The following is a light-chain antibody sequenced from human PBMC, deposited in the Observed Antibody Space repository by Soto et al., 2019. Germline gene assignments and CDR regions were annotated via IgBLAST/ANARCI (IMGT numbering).Light chain of an antibody. CDR2: GVN. V-gene: IGLV2-14*01. J-gene: IGLJ1*01. Sequence: QSALTQPASVSGSPGQSITISCTGSSNDIGTYEYVSWHQHHPGRAAKLIIFGVNDRPSGISDRFSGSKSGNTASLTIFGLQLEDEAVYYCSSYTTGSTLPWVFGTGTKVIGL. CDR3: SSYTTGSTLPWV. CDR1: SNDIGTYEY.